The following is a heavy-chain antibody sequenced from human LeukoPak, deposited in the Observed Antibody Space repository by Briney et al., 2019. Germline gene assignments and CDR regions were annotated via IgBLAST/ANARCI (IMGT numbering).Heavy chain of an antibody. V-gene: IGHV5-51*01. J-gene: IGHJ4*02. CDR3: ARRGFNYNYYFDD. CDR1: GYNFPIYW. D-gene: IGHD3-10*01. Sequence: GESLKISCKGSGYNFPIYWIGWVRQMPGKGLEWVGIIYPGDFDTRYSPSFQGQVTISADKSISTAYLQWSSLKASDTAMYYCARRGFNYNYYFDDWGQGTLVTVSS. CDR2: IYPGDFDT.